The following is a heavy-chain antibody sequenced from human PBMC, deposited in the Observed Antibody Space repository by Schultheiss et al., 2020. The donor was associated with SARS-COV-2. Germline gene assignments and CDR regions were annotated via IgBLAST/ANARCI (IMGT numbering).Heavy chain of an antibody. J-gene: IGHJ5*02. V-gene: IGHV4-30-4*01. CDR1: GGSISSGDYY. CDR2: IYYSGST. CDR3: ARNDRYVPFDP. D-gene: IGHD2-21*01. Sequence: SQTLSLTCTVSGGSISSGDYYWSWIRQPPGKGLEWIGYIYYSGSTYYNPSLKSRVNISVDTSKNQFSLKLSSVTAADTAVYYCARNDRYVPFDPWGQGTLVTVSS.